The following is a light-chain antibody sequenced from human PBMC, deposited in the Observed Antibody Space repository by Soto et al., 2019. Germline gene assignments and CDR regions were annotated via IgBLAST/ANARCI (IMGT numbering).Light chain of an antibody. CDR1: TGAVTSGHY. J-gene: IGLJ2*01. Sequence: QAVVTQEPSLTVSPGGTVTLTCGSSTGAVTSGHYPYWFQQKPGQAPRTLIYDTSNKXXXXPXXFSGSLLGGKAALTLSGXXXXXXXEYYCLLSYSGARGVFGGGTKLTVL. V-gene: IGLV7-46*01. CDR3: LLSYSGARGV. CDR2: DTS.